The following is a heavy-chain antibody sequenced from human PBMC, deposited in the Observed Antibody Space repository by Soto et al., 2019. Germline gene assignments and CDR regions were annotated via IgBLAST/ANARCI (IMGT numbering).Heavy chain of an antibody. CDR2: IYYSGSP. J-gene: IGHJ4*02. V-gene: IGHV4-61*01. D-gene: IGHD1-26*01. Sequence: QVQLQESGPGLVKPSETLSLTCTVSGGSVNNGNHYWSWIRQPPGKGLEWIGYIYYSGSPNYNPSLTSRVPLSVDTSMNQFALKLGSVTAADTAVYDCARWVGAPAFDYWGQGTLVTVSS. CDR3: ARWVGAPAFDY. CDR1: GGSVNNGNHY.